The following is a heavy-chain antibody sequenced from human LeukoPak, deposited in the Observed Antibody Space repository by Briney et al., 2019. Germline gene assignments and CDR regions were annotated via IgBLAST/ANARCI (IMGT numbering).Heavy chain of an antibody. CDR2: INPSGGST. V-gene: IGHV1-46*01. CDR1: GYTFTSYY. CDR3: ARDVPPGYSSGWYSFPFDY. Sequence: ASVKVSCKASGYTFTSYYMHSVRQAPGQGLEWMGIINPSGGSTSYAQKFQGRVTMTRDTSTSTVYMELSSLRSEDTAVYYCARDVPPGYSSGWYSFPFDYWGQGTLVTVSS. J-gene: IGHJ4*02. D-gene: IGHD6-19*01.